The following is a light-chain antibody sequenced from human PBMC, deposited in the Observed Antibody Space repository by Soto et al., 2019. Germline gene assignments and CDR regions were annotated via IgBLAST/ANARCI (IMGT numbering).Light chain of an antibody. J-gene: IGLJ1*01. CDR2: GNF. Sequence: QSALSQPPSMSGAPGQRVTISCTGSTSNIGAGYDVHWYQQLPGTAPKLVIYGNFNRPSGVPDRFSGSKSGTSASLVISGLQAEDEADYYCQSYDRSLSVYVFGPGTKGTVL. CDR3: QSYDRSLSVYV. CDR1: TSNIGAGYD. V-gene: IGLV1-40*01.